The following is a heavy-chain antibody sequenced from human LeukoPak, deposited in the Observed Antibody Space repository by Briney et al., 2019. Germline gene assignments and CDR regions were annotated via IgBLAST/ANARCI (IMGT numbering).Heavy chain of an antibody. Sequence: GGSLRLSCAASGFAFSSYAMSWVRQAPGKGPEWVSAIIGSGSSTYYADSVKGRFTISRDNSKNTLYLQMNSLRAGDTAVYYCAKLLPVVDCSSTSCYGFDYWGQGTLVSVSS. CDR2: IIGSGSST. V-gene: IGHV3-23*01. J-gene: IGHJ4*02. D-gene: IGHD2-2*01. CDR1: GFAFSSYA. CDR3: AKLLPVVDCSSTSCYGFDY.